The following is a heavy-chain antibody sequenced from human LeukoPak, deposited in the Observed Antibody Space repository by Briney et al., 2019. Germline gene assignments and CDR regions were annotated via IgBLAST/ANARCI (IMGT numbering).Heavy chain of an antibody. CDR1: GGSISSGSYY. V-gene: IGHV4-61*02. D-gene: IGHD3-22*01. CDR3: ARVTGYMIEDYFDY. CDR2: IYTSGST. J-gene: IGHJ4*02. Sequence: SETLSLTCTVSGGSISSGSYYWSWIRQPAGKGLEWIGRIYTSGSTNYNPSLKSRVTISVDTSKNQFSLRLSSVTAADTAVYYCARVTGYMIEDYFDYWGQGTLVTVSS.